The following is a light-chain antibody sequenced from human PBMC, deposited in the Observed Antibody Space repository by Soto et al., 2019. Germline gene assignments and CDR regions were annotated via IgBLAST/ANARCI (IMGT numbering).Light chain of an antibody. CDR3: QQYYSTPPVT. CDR2: WAS. J-gene: IGKJ3*01. CDR1: QSVLYSSNNKNY. Sequence: DIVMTQSPDSLAVSLGERATINCKSSQSVLYSSNNKNYLAWYQQKPGQPPKLLIYWASTRESGVPDRFSGSGSGTDFTLTISSLQAEDVVVYYCQQYYSTPPVTFGPGTKVDIK. V-gene: IGKV4-1*01.